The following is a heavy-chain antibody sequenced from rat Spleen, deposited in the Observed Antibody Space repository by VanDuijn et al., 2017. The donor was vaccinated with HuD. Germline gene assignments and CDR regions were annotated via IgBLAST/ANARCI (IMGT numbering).Heavy chain of an antibody. V-gene: IGHV5S13*01. D-gene: IGHD4-6*01. Sequence: EVQLVESGGGLVQPGRSLRLSCAASGFTFSNYGMAWVRLAPRKVLEWVATISTSGGNTYYRDSVKGRFTISRDVAKSTLYLQMNNLRSEDTATYYCTRGTYFRHWGQGVMVTVSS. CDR1: GFTFSNYG. J-gene: IGHJ2*01. CDR3: TRGTYFRH. CDR2: ISTSGGNT.